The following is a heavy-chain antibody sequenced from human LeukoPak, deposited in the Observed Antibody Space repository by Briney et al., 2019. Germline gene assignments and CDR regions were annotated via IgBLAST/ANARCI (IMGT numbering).Heavy chain of an antibody. J-gene: IGHJ4*02. D-gene: IGHD6-13*01. CDR2: IYYSGTT. CDR3: ARGVYIVAAPYGY. CDR1: GGSISSYY. V-gene: IGHV4-59*01. Sequence: PSETLSLTCTVSGGSISSYYWSWIRQPPGKGLEWIGYIYYSGTTNYNPSLKSRVTISVDTSKNQFSLKLSSVTAADTAVYYCARGVYIVAAPYGYWGQGTLVTVSS.